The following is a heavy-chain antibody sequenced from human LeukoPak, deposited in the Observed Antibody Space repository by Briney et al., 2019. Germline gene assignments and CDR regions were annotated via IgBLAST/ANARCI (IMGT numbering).Heavy chain of an antibody. CDR2: IRYDGSNK. J-gene: IGHJ4*02. CDR1: GFSFKTYS. V-gene: IGHV3-30*02. Sequence: GGSLRRACTTSGFSFKTYSMSWVRQAPSKGLEWVAFIRYDGSNKYYADSVKGRFTISRDNSKNTLYLQMNSLRAEDTAVYYCAKEPPYYGSGSYSPQRYYFDYWGQGTLVTVSS. CDR3: AKEPPYYGSGSYSPQRYYFDY. D-gene: IGHD3-10*01.